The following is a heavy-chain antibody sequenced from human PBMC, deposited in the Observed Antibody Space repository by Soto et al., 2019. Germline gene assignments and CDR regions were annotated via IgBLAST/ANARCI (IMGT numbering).Heavy chain of an antibody. CDR3: AKKWDIVLMVYAIRNPYYFDY. Sequence: GGSLRLSCAASGFTFSSYAMSWVRQAPGKGLEWVSAISGSGGSTYYADSVKGRFTISRDNSKNTLYLQMNSLRAEDTAVYYCAKKWDIVLMVYAIRNPYYFDYWGQGTLVTVSS. V-gene: IGHV3-23*01. D-gene: IGHD2-8*01. CDR2: ISGSGGST. J-gene: IGHJ4*02. CDR1: GFTFSSYA.